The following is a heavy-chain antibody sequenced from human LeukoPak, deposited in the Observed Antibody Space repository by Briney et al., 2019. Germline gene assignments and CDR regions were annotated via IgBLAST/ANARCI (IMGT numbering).Heavy chain of an antibody. CDR3: GRDLHDSSGYYSRYYYYYYMDV. D-gene: IGHD3-22*01. CDR1: GGSISSGTYY. J-gene: IGHJ6*03. CDR2: IYTSGST. Sequence: SETLSLTCTVSGGSISSGTYYWSWIRQPAGKGLEWIGRIYTSGSTNYNPSLQSRVTISVDTSKNQFSLKLSSVTAADTPVYYCGRDLHDSSGYYSRYYYYYYMDVWGKGTTVTISS. V-gene: IGHV4-61*02.